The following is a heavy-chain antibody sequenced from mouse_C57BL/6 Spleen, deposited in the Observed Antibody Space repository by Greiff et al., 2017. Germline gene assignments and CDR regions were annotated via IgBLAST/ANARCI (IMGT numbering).Heavy chain of an antibody. CDR3: ARDGYYHYYAMDY. D-gene: IGHD2-3*01. Sequence: EVKLQESGGGLVQPGGSLSLSCAASGFTFTDYYMSWVRQPPGKALEWLGFIRNKANGYTTEYSASVKGRFTISRDNSQSILYLQMNALRAEDSATYYCARDGYYHYYAMDYWGQGTSVTVSS. V-gene: IGHV7-3*01. CDR2: IRNKANGYTT. CDR1: GFTFTDYY. J-gene: IGHJ4*01.